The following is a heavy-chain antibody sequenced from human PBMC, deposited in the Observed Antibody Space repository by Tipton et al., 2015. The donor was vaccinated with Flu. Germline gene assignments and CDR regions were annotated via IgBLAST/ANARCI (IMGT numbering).Heavy chain of an antibody. D-gene: IGHD4-23*01. J-gene: IGHJ4*02. CDR1: GGSFSGYY. CDR3: ARDDCGGNSY. Sequence: TLSLTCAVYGGSFSGYYWSWIRQPPGKGLEWIGEINHSGSTNYNPSLKSRVTISVDTSKNQFSLKLSSVTAADTAVYYCARDDCGGNSYWGQGTLVTVSS. V-gene: IGHV4-34*01. CDR2: INHSGST.